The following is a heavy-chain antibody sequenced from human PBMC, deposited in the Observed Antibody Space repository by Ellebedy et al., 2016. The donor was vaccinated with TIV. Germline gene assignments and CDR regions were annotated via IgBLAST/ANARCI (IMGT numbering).Heavy chain of an antibody. CDR3: SIGTGNYFDY. J-gene: IGHJ4*02. Sequence: ASVKVSXXASGYTFSSYAVHWVRQAPGQSLQYLGWINAANGNTYYSQKFQGRVILTRDTSASTAYMELTSLRSEDTATYYCSIGTGNYFDYWGQGTLVTVSS. CDR1: GYTFSSYA. D-gene: IGHD1-1*01. CDR2: INAANGNT. V-gene: IGHV1-3*01.